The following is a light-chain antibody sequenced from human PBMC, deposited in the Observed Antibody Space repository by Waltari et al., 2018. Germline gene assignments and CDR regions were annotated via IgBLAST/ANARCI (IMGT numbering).Light chain of an antibody. V-gene: IGLV2-14*03. CDR3: LSYTTSDTYV. J-gene: IGLJ1*01. CDR1: SSDVGRYDY. CDR2: DVT. Sequence: SALPQPASVSGSPGQSISIACPGTSSDVGRYDYASWYQQPPDKAPKLLIYDVTQRPSGISHRFSGSKSGYTASLTISGLQSEDEADYYCLSYTTSDTYVFGSGTRVTVL.